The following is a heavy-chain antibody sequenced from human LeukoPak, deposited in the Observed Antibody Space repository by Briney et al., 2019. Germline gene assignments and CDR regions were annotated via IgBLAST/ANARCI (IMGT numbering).Heavy chain of an antibody. J-gene: IGHJ4*02. Sequence: PSETLSLTCAVSGGSLSRATTYSWCWIRQPPGKGLEWLGTFFYPGNVYYTPSLKNRITISVDKSNSQVSLKMHSLTAAATPMYNCARREAVVGMRFDQWGQGTLVTVSS. CDR2: FFYPGNV. CDR3: ARREAVVGMRFDQ. D-gene: IGHD2-15*01. V-gene: IGHV4-39*01. CDR1: GGSLSRATTYS.